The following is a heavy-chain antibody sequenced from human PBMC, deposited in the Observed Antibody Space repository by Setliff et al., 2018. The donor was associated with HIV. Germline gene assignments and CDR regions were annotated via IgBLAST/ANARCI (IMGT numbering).Heavy chain of an antibody. CDR3: ARQTVHTTHSLDFGSPNRDYYYGMDV. J-gene: IGHJ6*02. CDR1: GYSFTNYW. V-gene: IGHV5-51*01. D-gene: IGHD1-1*01. CDR2: IYPGDSDT. Sequence: GESLKISCKGSGYSFTNYWIGWVRQMPGKGLEWMGIIYPGDSDTRYSPSFQGQVTISADKSISTAYLQWSSLKASDSAMYYCARQTVHTTHSLDFGSPNRDYYYGMDVWGQGTTVTVSS.